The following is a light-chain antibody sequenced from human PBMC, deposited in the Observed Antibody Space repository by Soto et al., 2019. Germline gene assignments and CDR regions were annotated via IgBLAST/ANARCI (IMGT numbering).Light chain of an antibody. CDR2: AAC. Sequence: AIRMTQSPSSFSASTGDRVTITCRASQCISSYLAWYQQKPGKAPKLLIYAACTLQSGVPSRFSGSGSGADFTLTRSCRYSEEFATCYCQQYNSYPLLTVGGGTKVEIK. CDR1: QCISSY. CDR3: QQYNSYPLLT. V-gene: IGKV1-8*01. J-gene: IGKJ4*02.